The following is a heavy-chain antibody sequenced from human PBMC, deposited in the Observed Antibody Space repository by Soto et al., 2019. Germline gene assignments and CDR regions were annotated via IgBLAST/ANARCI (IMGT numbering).Heavy chain of an antibody. V-gene: IGHV3-66*01. Sequence: EVQLVESGGGLVQPGGSLRLSCAASGFTVSSYYMSWVRQAPGKGLEWVSVIYSAGSADFADSVKGRFTISRDNSKDTVYLQMSSLRAEGMVVYYCARVPSSSYHFFGYWGQGTLVTGSS. CDR3: ARVPSSSYHFFGY. CDR2: IYSAGSA. CDR1: GFTVSSYY. D-gene: IGHD6-13*01. J-gene: IGHJ4*02.